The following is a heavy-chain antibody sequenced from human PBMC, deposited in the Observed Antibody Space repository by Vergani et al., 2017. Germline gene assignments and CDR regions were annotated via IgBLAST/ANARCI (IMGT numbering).Heavy chain of an antibody. V-gene: IGHV4-59*08. CDR3: ASESSSSGTGYYYYGMDV. Sequence: QVQLQESGPGLVKPSETLSLTCTVSGGSISSYYWSWIRQPPGKGLEWIGYIYYSGSTYYNPSLKSRVTISVDTSKNQFSLKLSSVTAADTAVYYCASESSSSGTGYYYYGMDVWGQGTTVTVSS. CDR2: IYYSGST. D-gene: IGHD6-6*01. CDR1: GGSISSYY. J-gene: IGHJ6*02.